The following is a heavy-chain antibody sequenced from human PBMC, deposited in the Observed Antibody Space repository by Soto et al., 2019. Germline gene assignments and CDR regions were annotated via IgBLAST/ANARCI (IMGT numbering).Heavy chain of an antibody. CDR3: AKDIRGGSSSSGGVDY. J-gene: IGHJ4*02. CDR1: GFTFSSYA. CDR2: ISGSGGST. V-gene: IGHV3-23*01. D-gene: IGHD6-6*01. Sequence: EVQLLESGGGLVQPGGSLRLSCAASGFTFSSYAMSWVRQAPGKGLEWVSAISGSGGSTYYADSVKGRFTISRDNSKNTLYLQMNSLRAEDTAVYYCAKDIRGGSSSSGGVDYWGQGTLVTVSS.